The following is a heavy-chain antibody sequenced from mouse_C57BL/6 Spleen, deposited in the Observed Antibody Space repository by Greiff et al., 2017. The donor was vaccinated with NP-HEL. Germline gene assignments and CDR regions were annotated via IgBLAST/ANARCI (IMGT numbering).Heavy chain of an antibody. CDR1: GFTFSSYG. Sequence: EVQLVESGGDLVKPGGSLKLSCAASGFTFSSYGMSWVRQTPDKRLEWVATISSGGSYTYYPDSVKGRFTISRDNAKNTLYMQRSSLKSEDTAMYYCARHRGSSFFDYWGQGTTLTVSS. CDR2: ISSGGSYT. V-gene: IGHV5-6*01. D-gene: IGHD1-1*01. J-gene: IGHJ2*01. CDR3: ARHRGSSFFDY.